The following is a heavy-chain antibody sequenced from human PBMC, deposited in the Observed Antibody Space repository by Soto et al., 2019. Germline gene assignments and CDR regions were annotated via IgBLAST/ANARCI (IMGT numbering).Heavy chain of an antibody. CDR1: GFTVSSNY. J-gene: IGHJ4*02. V-gene: IGHV3-66*01. CDR2: IYSGGST. Sequence: LSLTCAASGFTVSSNYMSWVRQAPGKGLEWVSVIYSGGSTYYADSVKGRFTISRHNSKNTLYLQMNSLRAEDTAVYYCARGGDDSSSFWGQGTLVTVSS. CDR3: ARGGDDSSSF. D-gene: IGHD3-22*01.